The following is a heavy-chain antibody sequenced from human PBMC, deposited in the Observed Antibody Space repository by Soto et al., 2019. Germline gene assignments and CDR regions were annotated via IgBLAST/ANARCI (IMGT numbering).Heavy chain of an antibody. V-gene: IGHV6-1*01. CDR2: TYYRSKWYI. Sequence: TLSLTCAISGDSVSSNSAVWNWIRQSPSRGLEWLGRTYYRSKWYIDYAVSVKSRITINPDTSKNQFSLQLNSVTPEDTAVYYCARRSGSPGYFDYWGQGALVTVSS. D-gene: IGHD3-10*01. CDR1: GDSVSSNSAV. CDR3: ARRSGSPGYFDY. J-gene: IGHJ4*02.